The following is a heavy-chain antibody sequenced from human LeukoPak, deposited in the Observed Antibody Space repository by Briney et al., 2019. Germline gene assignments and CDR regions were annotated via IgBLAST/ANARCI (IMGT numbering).Heavy chain of an antibody. Sequence: GGSLRLSCAASGFTFSTYYMSWVRQAPGTGLEWVANIKQDGSEKYYADSVKGRFTISRDNSKNTLYLQMNSLRAEDTAVYYCAKDGQYGSGSYYSGGAFDIWGQGTMVTVSS. J-gene: IGHJ3*02. V-gene: IGHV3-7*01. CDR2: IKQDGSEK. CDR3: AKDGQYGSGSYYSGGAFDI. D-gene: IGHD3-10*01. CDR1: GFTFSTYY.